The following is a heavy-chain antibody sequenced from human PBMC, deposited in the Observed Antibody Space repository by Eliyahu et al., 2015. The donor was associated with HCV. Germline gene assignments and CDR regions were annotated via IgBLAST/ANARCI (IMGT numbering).Heavy chain of an antibody. CDR2: ISGSGGST. J-gene: IGHJ4*02. D-gene: IGHD4-17*01. CDR3: ASQVWGLGDYGGIDY. V-gene: IGHV3-23*01. Sequence: EVQLLESGGGLVQPGGSLXLSCXASGFXFSSYAMSWVRQAPGKGVEWVSAISGSGGSTYYADSVKGRFTISRDNSKNTLYLQMNSLRAEDTAVYYCASQVWGLGDYGGIDYWGQGTLVTVSS. CDR1: GFXFSSYA.